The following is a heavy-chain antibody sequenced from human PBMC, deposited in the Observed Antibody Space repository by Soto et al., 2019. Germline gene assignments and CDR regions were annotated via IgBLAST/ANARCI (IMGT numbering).Heavy chain of an antibody. D-gene: IGHD4-17*01. J-gene: IGHJ4*02. CDR1: GYTFITYA. CDR3: ARGGYGDYPFDY. Sequence: ASVKVSCKSSGYTFITYAMHWVRQAPGQRPEWMGWLNPGKGDTKYSQRFQGRVTITRDTSATTAYMQLSSLKSEDTAVYYCARGGYGDYPFDYWGQGTLVTVSS. CDR2: LNPGKGDT. V-gene: IGHV1-3*01.